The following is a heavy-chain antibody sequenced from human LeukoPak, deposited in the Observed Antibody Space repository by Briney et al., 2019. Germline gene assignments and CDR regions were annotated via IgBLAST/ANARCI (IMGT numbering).Heavy chain of an antibody. CDR2: IYSGGGYT. CDR3: ARETPDSYYFDY. Sequence: VKVSCKASGYNFNTDNMLWMRQAPGQRLEWMGIIYSGGGYTSAQKFQGRVTMTRDTSRSAVYMDLSSLRSEDTAVYYCARETPDSYYFDYWGQGTLVTVSS. D-gene: IGHD3-22*01. CDR1: GYNFNTDN. V-gene: IGHV1-46*02. J-gene: IGHJ4*02.